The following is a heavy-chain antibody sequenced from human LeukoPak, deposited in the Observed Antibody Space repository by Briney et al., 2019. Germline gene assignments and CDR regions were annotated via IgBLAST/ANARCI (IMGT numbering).Heavy chain of an antibody. CDR2: IYYSGST. D-gene: IGHD6-13*01. Sequence: SETLSLTCTVSGGSISSYYWSWIRQPPGKGLEWIGYIYYSGSTNYNPSLKSRVTISVDTSKNQFSLKLSSVTAVDTAVYYCARSEYSSSSYPFDYWGQGTLVTVSS. CDR1: GGSISSYY. J-gene: IGHJ4*02. CDR3: ARSEYSSSSYPFDY. V-gene: IGHV4-59*01.